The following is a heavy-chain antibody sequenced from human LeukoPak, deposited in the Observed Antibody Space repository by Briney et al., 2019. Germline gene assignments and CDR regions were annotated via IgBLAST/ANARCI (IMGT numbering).Heavy chain of an antibody. Sequence: GGSLRLSCAASGFTFDDYAMHWVRQAPGKGLERVSGISWSSGSIGYADSVKGRFTISRDNAKNSLYLQMNSLRAEDMALYYCARGRTTVTKLSYFHYWGQGTLVTVSS. J-gene: IGHJ4*02. CDR2: ISWSSGSI. V-gene: IGHV3-9*03. CDR1: GFTFDDYA. CDR3: ARGRTTVTKLSYFHY. D-gene: IGHD4-17*01.